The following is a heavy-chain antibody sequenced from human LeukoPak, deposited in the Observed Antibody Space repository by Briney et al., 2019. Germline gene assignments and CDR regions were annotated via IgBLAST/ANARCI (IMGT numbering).Heavy chain of an antibody. V-gene: IGHV3-23*01. CDR3: ASPPYSSGWYYFDF. D-gene: IGHD6-19*01. J-gene: IGHJ4*02. CDR2: ISGSGGST. Sequence: GGSLRLSCAASGFTFSTYAMSWVRQSPGKGLEWVSTISGSGGSTYYADSVKGRFTISRDNSKNTLYLQMNSLRAEDTAVYYCASPPYSSGWYYFDFWGQGTLVTVSS. CDR1: GFTFSTYA.